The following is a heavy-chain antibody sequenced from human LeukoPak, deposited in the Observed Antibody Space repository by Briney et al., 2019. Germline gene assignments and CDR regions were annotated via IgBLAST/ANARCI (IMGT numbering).Heavy chain of an antibody. D-gene: IGHD5-12*01. CDR2: ISIISSTI. CDR1: GFTFSSYH. CDR3: ARTYERDLDS. J-gene: IGHJ4*02. Sequence: GGSLRLSCAASGFTFSSYHMNWVRQAPGKGLEWVSYISIISSTIYYADFVKGRFTISRDDAKNSVYLQMNSLRAEDTAVYYCARTYERDLDSWGQGTLVTVSS. V-gene: IGHV3-48*01.